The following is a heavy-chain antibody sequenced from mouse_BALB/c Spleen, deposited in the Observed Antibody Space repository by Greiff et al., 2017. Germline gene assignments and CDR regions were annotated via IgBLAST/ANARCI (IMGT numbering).Heavy chain of an antibody. Sequence: EVQRVESGGGLVQPGGSRKLSCAASGFTFSSFGMHWVRQAPEKGLEWVAYISSGSSTIYYADTVKGRFTISRDNPKNTLFLQMTSLRSEDTAMYYCAISYYGPYYFDYWGQGTTLTVSS. D-gene: IGHD1-2*01. J-gene: IGHJ2*01. CDR1: GFTFSSFG. CDR2: ISSGSSTI. CDR3: AISYYGPYYFDY. V-gene: IGHV5-17*02.